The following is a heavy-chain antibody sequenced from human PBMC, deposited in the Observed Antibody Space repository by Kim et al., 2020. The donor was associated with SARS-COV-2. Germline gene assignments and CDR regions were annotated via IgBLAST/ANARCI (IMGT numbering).Heavy chain of an antibody. D-gene: IGHD3-22*01. Sequence: GGSLRLSCAASGFTFSSYWMSWVRQAPGKGLEWVANIKQDGSEKYYVDSVKGRFTISRDNAKNSLYLQMNSLRAEDTAVYYCARDSPSQYYYDSSGYSYWGQGTLVTVSS. V-gene: IGHV3-7*03. CDR2: IKQDGSEK. CDR1: GFTFSSYW. CDR3: ARDSPSQYYYDSSGYSY. J-gene: IGHJ4*02.